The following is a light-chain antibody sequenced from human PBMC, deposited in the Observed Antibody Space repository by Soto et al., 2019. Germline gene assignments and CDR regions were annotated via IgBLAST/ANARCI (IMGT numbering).Light chain of an antibody. CDR3: QYLNGAPTIT. J-gene: IGKJ5*01. CDR1: QDVSDY. CDR2: AAY. V-gene: IGKV1-9*01. Sequence: DIQLTQSPSFLSASVGDRVTITCRASQDVSDYLAWYQHAPGKAPNLLIYAAYTLQSGVPSRFSGSGSGTEFSLTIASLQPGDFATYYCQYLNGAPTITFGQGTRLDVK.